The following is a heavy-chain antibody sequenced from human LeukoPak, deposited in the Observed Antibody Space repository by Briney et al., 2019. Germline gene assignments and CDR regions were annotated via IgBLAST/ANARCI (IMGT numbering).Heavy chain of an antibody. CDR3: ARGPEGYYYYYYMDV. J-gene: IGHJ6*03. CDR1: GGTFSSYA. CDR2: IIPIFGTA. Sequence: ASVKVSCKAPGGTFSSYAISWVRQAPGQGLEWMGGIIPIFGTANYAQKFQGRVTITADKSTSTAYMELSSLRSEDTAVYYCARGPEGYYYYYYMDVWGKGTTVTVSS. V-gene: IGHV1-69*06.